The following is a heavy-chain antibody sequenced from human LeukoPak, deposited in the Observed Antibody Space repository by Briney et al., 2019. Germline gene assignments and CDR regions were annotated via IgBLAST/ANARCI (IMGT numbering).Heavy chain of an antibody. J-gene: IGHJ5*02. CDR3: ARGRRITFGGVGNWFDP. V-gene: IGHV4-34*01. D-gene: IGHD3-16*01. CDR1: GGSFRGYY. Sequence: ASETLSLTCAVYGGSFRGYYWSWIRQPPGKGLEWIGEINHSGSTNYNPSLKSRVTISVDTSKNQFSLKLSSVTAADTAVYYCARGRRITFGGVGNWFDPWGQGTLVTVSS. CDR2: INHSGST.